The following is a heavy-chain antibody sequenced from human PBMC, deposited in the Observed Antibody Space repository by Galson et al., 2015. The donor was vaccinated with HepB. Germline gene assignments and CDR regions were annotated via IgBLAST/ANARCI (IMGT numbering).Heavy chain of an antibody. V-gene: IGHV1-18*01. D-gene: IGHD2-21*02. Sequence: SVKVSCKASGYTFTSYGISWVRQAPGQGLEWMGWISAYNGNTNYAQKLQGRVTMTTDTSTSTAYMELRSLRSDDTAVYYCARGPIVVVTAIPFDYWGQGTLATVSS. CDR1: GYTFTSYG. CDR3: ARGPIVVVTAIPFDY. CDR2: ISAYNGNT. J-gene: IGHJ4*02.